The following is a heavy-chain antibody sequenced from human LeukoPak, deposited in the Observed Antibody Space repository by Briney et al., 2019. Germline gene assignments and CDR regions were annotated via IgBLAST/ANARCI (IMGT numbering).Heavy chain of an antibody. D-gene: IGHD2-2*02. CDR1: GFTFSSYA. CDR3: ARAEIGYCSSTSCYMSWFDP. CDR2: ISYDGSNK. Sequence: GRSLRLSCAASGFTFSSYAMHGVRQAPGKGLEWVAVISYDGSNKYYADSVKGRFTISRDNSKNTLYLQMNSLRAEDTAVYYCARAEIGYCSSTSCYMSWFDPWGQGTLVTVSS. V-gene: IGHV3-30-3*01. J-gene: IGHJ5*02.